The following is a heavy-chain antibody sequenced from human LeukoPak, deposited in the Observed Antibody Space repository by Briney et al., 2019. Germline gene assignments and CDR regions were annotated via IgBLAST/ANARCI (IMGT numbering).Heavy chain of an antibody. Sequence: SETLSLTCTVSGGSINSGSHYWGWLRQPPGKGLEWIVSIYYTGKSYYNPSLRRLATMSVNTTKTHFFLTLLSRPAAATAVYHCATLLFPSGGYNWYFDFWVRGALVTVS. CDR3: ATLLFPSGGYNWYFDF. CDR1: GGSINSGSHY. CDR2: IYYTGKS. D-gene: IGHD5-18*01. J-gene: IGHJ2*01. V-gene: IGHV4-39*01.